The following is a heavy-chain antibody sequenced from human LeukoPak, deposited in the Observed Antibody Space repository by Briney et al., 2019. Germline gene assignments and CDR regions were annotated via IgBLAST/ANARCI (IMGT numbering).Heavy chain of an antibody. V-gene: IGHV3-21*01. CDR1: GFTFSTYS. CDR2: ISSSSSDI. Sequence: GGSPRLSCAASGFTFSTYSMNWVRQAPGKGLKWVSSISSSSSDIYYADSVKGRFTISRDNAKKSLYLQMNSLRAEDTAVYYCASFDSSGYYSDYWGQGTLVTVSS. J-gene: IGHJ4*02. CDR3: ASFDSSGYYSDY. D-gene: IGHD3-22*01.